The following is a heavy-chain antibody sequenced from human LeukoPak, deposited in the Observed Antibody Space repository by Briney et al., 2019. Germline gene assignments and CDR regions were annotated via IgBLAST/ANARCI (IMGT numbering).Heavy chain of an antibody. J-gene: IGHJ6*02. CDR3: AREGVVGAATDYYHGMDV. V-gene: IGHV1-46*01. CDR1: GYSFTTYY. D-gene: IGHD2-15*01. Sequence: ASVKVSCKASGYSFTTYYIHWVRQAPGQGREWIGVINPSGSRTTYAQKFQGRVTMTRETSTSTVYMELGRLTSDDTAVYYCAREGVVGAATDYYHGMDVWGQGTTVTVSS. CDR2: INPSGSRT.